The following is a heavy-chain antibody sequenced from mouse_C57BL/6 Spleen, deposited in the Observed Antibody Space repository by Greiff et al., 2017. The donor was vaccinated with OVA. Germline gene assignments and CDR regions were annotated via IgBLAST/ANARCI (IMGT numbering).Heavy chain of an antibody. V-gene: IGHV14-4*01. J-gene: IGHJ3*01. CDR3: TTGYGSSYSWFAY. CDR1: GFNIKDDY. D-gene: IGHD1-1*01. CDR2: IDPENGDT. Sequence: VHVKQSGAELVRPGASVKLSCTASGFNIKDDYMHWVKQRPEQGLEWIGWIDPENGDTEYASKFQGKATITADTSSNTAYLQLSSLTSEDTAVYYCTTGYGSSYSWFAYWGQGTLVTVSA.